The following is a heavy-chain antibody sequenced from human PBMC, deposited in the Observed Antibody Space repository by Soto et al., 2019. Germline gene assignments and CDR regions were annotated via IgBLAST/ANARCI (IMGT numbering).Heavy chain of an antibody. CDR2: ISNDGSKK. J-gene: IGHJ6*02. D-gene: IGHD2-15*01. Sequence: QVQLVESGGGVVQPGRSLRVSCAAPGFTFSSYGMHWVRQAPGKGLEWVAFISNDGSKKYYADSVKGRFTISRDNSKNTLYLQMNSLRAEDTAVYYCAKDMSDCSGGTCYSDYYYYGMDVWGQGTTVTVSS. CDR3: AKDMSDCSGGTCYSDYYYYGMDV. V-gene: IGHV3-30*18. CDR1: GFTFSSYG.